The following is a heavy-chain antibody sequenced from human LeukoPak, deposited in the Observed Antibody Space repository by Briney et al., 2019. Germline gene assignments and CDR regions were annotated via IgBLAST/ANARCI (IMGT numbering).Heavy chain of an antibody. CDR2: ISSSGSTI. CDR1: GFTFSSYA. Sequence: QPGGSLRLSCAASGFTFSSYAMSWIRQAPGKGLEWVSYISSSGSTIYYADSVEGRFTISRDNAKNSLYLQMNSLRAEDAAVYYCARDSYTYCGGDCYPTYFDYWGQGTLVTVSS. D-gene: IGHD2-21*02. J-gene: IGHJ4*02. CDR3: ARDSYTYCGGDCYPTYFDY. V-gene: IGHV3-48*04.